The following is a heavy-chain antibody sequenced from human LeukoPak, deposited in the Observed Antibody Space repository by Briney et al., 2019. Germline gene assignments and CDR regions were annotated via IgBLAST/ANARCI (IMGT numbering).Heavy chain of an antibody. Sequence: ASVKVSCKASGYTFTGYYMHWVRQAPGQGLEWMGWINPNSGGTNYAQKFQGRVTMTRDTSISTAYMELSRLRSDDTAVYYCARPRITMVRGVPPYNWFDPWGQGTLVTVSS. D-gene: IGHD3-10*01. CDR2: INPNSGGT. V-gene: IGHV1-2*02. CDR1: GYTFTGYY. J-gene: IGHJ5*02. CDR3: ARPRITMVRGVPPYNWFDP.